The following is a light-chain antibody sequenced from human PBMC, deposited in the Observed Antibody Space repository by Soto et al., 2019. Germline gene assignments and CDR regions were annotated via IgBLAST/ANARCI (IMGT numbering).Light chain of an antibody. Sequence: DIQITHSPSSLSAFVGDRVTITCRWSQGIHIYLAWYQQKPGKAPESLIYGASSLQSGVPSRFSASGSGTEFTLTISSLQPEDFATYYCQQYHSYPLTLGQGTRLEIK. J-gene: IGKJ5*01. CDR3: QQYHSYPLT. CDR1: QGIHIY. V-gene: IGKV1-16*01. CDR2: GAS.